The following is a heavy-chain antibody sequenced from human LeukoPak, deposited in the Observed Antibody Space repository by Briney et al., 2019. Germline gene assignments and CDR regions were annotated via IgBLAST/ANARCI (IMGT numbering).Heavy chain of an antibody. CDR1: GYTFTSYG. CDR2: ISAYNGNT. CDR3: ARFSITMIVVAPGAFDI. J-gene: IGHJ3*02. Sequence: GASVKVSCKASGYTFTSYGISWVRQAPGQGLEWMGWISAYNGNTNYAQKLQGRVTMTTDTSTSTAYMELRSLRSDDTAVYYCARFSITMIVVAPGAFDIWGQGTTVTVSS. D-gene: IGHD3-22*01. V-gene: IGHV1-18*01.